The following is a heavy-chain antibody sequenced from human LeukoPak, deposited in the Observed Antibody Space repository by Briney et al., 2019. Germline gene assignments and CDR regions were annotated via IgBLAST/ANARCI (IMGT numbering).Heavy chain of an antibody. V-gene: IGHV3-20*01. J-gene: IGHJ5*02. Sequence: PGGSPRLSCAASGFTFDDYGMSWVRQAPGKGLEWVSGISWNGGSTGYADSVKGRFTISRDNAKNSLYLQMNSLRAEDTALYHCARDLVSDYYGSGSYSPNWFDPWGQGTLVTVSS. CDR3: ARDLVSDYYGSGSYSPNWFDP. CDR2: ISWNGGST. D-gene: IGHD3-10*01. CDR1: GFTFDDYG.